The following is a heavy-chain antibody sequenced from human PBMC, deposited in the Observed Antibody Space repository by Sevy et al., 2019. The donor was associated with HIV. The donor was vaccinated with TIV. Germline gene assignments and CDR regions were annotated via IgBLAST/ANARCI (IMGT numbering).Heavy chain of an antibody. CDR1: GFTFGDYC. J-gene: IGHJ4*02. CDR3: TRWKAAQSIFDY. Sequence: GGSLRLSCTASGFTFGDYCMSWVRQAPGKGLEWVAFLKSDVYGGTVDHAASVRGRFVISRDDSKTIADLQMNDLKTADTGVYYCTRWKAAQSIFDYWGQGALVTVSS. CDR2: LKSDVYGGTV. V-gene: IGHV3-49*04. D-gene: IGHD6-13*01.